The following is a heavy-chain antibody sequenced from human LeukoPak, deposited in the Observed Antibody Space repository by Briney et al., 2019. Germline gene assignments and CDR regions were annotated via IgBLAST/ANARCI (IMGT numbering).Heavy chain of an antibody. CDR1: GGSFSGYY. J-gene: IGHJ4*02. Sequence: SETLSLTCAVYGGSFSGYYWSWIRQPPGKGLEWIGEINHSGSTNYNPSLKSRVTISVDTSKNQFSLKLSSVTAADTAVYYCAXXRDIVVVVAATPHRYWGQGTLVTVSS. D-gene: IGHD2-15*01. V-gene: IGHV4-34*01. CDR3: AXXRDIVVVVAATPHRY. CDR2: INHSGST.